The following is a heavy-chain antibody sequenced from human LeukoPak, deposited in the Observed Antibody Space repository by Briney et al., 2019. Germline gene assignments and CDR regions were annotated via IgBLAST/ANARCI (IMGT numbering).Heavy chain of an antibody. Sequence: GGSLRLSCAASGFTFSSYAMHWVRQAPGKGLEWVAVISYDGSNKYYADSVKGRFTISRDNSKNTLYLQMNSLRAEDTAVYYCASEAIVALRYWGQGTLVTVSS. CDR3: ASEAIVALRY. V-gene: IGHV3-30-3*01. CDR2: ISYDGSNK. D-gene: IGHD3-22*01. J-gene: IGHJ4*02. CDR1: GFTFSSYA.